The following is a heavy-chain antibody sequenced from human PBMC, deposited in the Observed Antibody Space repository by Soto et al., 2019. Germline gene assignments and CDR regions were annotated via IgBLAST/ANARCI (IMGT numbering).Heavy chain of an antibody. V-gene: IGHV3-21*01. CDR3: ARARGAAGTDFVQYYGMDV. Sequence: EVQLVESGGGLVKPGGSLRLSCAASGFTFSSYSMNWVRQAPGKGLDWVSSISSSSSYIYYADSVEGRFTISRDNAKNSLYLQMNSLRAEDTAVYYGARARGAAGTDFVQYYGMDVWGQGPTVTVSS. CDR2: ISSSSSYI. CDR1: GFTFSSYS. D-gene: IGHD6-13*01. J-gene: IGHJ6*02.